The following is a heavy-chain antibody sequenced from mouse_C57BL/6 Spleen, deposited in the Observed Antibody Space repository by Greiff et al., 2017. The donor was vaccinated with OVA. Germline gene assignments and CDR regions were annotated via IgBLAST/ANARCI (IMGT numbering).Heavy chain of an antibody. V-gene: IGHV1-4*01. CDR1: GYTFPSYT. Sequence: QVQLQQSGAELARPGASVKMSCKASGYTFPSYTMHWVKQRPGQGLEWIGYINPSSGYTTYNQKIKDKATMTADKATSTAYMQLSSLTSEDSAVYYCAREAYDDAIDYWGQGTSVTVSS. J-gene: IGHJ4*01. CDR3: AREAYDDAIDY. CDR2: INPSSGYT. D-gene: IGHD2-12*01.